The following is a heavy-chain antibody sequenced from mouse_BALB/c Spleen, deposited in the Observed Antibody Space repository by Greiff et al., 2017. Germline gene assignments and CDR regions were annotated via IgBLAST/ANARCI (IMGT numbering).Heavy chain of an antibody. V-gene: IGHV1S137*01. J-gene: IGHJ4*01. Sequence: QVQLQQSGAELVRPGVSVKISCKGSGYTFTDYAMHWVKQSHAKSLEWIGVISTYYGDASYNQKFKGKATMTVDKSSSTAYMELARLTSEDSAIYYCARGGISYYGMDYWGQGTSVTVSS. CDR3: ARGGISYYGMDY. CDR1: GYTFTDYA. CDR2: ISTYYGDA.